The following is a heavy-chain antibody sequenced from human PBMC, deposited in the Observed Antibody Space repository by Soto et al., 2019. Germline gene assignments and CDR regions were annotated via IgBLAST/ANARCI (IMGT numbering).Heavy chain of an antibody. CDR2: ISAYNINT. V-gene: IGHV1-18*01. CDR1: GYTFTSYG. CDR3: ARGGAPVTTDPVLDY. Sequence: QVQLVQSGAEVKILGASVKVSCKTSGYTFTSYGINWVRQAPGQGLEWMGWISAYNINTNYAQNLQGRVTMTTDTSTTTAYMELWNLRSDDTAVCYCARGGAPVTTDPVLDYWGQGTLVTVSS. D-gene: IGHD4-17*01. J-gene: IGHJ4*02.